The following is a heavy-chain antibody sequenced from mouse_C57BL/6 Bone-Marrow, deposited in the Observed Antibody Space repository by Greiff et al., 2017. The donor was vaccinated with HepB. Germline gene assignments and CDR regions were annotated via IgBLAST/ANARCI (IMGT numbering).Heavy chain of an antibody. CDR3: ARRTPIYYEYLRGAMDY. Sequence: EVQLQQSGPELVKPGASVKISCKASGYTFTDYYMNWVKQSHGKSLEWIGDINPNNGGTSYNQKFKGKATLPVDKSSSTAYMELRSLTSEDSAVYYCARRTPIYYEYLRGAMDYWGQGTSVTVSS. V-gene: IGHV1-26*01. CDR1: GYTFTDYY. J-gene: IGHJ4*01. D-gene: IGHD2-4*01. CDR2: INPNNGGT.